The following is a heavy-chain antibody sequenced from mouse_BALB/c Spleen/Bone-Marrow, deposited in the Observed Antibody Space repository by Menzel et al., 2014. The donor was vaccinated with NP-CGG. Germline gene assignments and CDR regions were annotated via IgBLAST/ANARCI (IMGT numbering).Heavy chain of an antibody. CDR1: GYTFTNYW. CDR3: ARIYYYGRDY. Sequence: LEESGAELAKPGASVKMSCKASGYTFTNYWMHWVKQRPGQGLEWIGYINPSTGYTEYNQKFKDKATLTADKSSSTAYMQLSSLTSEESAVYYCARIYYYGRDYWGQGTTLTGSS. J-gene: IGHJ2*01. V-gene: IGHV1-7*01. D-gene: IGHD1-1*01. CDR2: INPSTGYT.